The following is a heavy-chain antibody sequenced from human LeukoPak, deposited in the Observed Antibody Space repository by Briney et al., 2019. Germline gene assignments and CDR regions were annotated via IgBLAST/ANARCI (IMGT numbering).Heavy chain of an antibody. V-gene: IGHV1-69*13. CDR3: ARDQALYDSSGYYPPFDY. CDR1: GGTFSSYA. CDR2: IIPIFGTA. D-gene: IGHD3-22*01. Sequence: SVKVSCKASGGTFSSYAVSWVRQAPGQGLEWMGGIIPIFGTANYAQKFQGGVTITADESTSTAYMELSSLRSEDTAVYYCARDQALYDSSGYYPPFDYWGQGTLVTVSS. J-gene: IGHJ4*02.